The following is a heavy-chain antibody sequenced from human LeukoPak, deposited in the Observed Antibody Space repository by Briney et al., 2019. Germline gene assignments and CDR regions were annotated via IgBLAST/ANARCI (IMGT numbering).Heavy chain of an antibody. CDR3: ARGGEWLDPERIPVDY. D-gene: IGHD6-19*01. CDR2: YDGNNK. J-gene: IGHJ4*02. Sequence: YDGNNKYYADSVKGRFTISRDNSKNTLYLQMNSLRAEDTAVYYCARGGEWLDPERIPVDYWGQGTLVTVSS. V-gene: IGHV3-30-3*01.